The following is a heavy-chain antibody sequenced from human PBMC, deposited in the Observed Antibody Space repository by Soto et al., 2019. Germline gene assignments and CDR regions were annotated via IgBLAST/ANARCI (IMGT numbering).Heavy chain of an antibody. J-gene: IGHJ1*01. Sequence: GSLRLSCAASGFTFSSYAMSWVRQAPGKGLEWVSAISGSGGSTYYADSVKGRFTISRDNSKNTLYLQMNSLRAEDTAVYYCAKDDTVTTDRLDAEYFQHWGQGTLVTVSS. CDR3: AKDDTVTTDRLDAEYFQH. V-gene: IGHV3-23*01. CDR1: GFTFSSYA. CDR2: ISGSGGST. D-gene: IGHD4-17*01.